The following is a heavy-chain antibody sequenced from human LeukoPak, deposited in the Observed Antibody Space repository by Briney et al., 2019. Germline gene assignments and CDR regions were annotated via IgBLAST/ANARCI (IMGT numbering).Heavy chain of an antibody. J-gene: IGHJ6*02. Sequence: SVKVSCKASGGTFSSYAISWVRQAPGQGLEWMGRIIPILVIANYAQKFQGRVTITADKSTSTAYMELSSLRSEDTAVYYCARGDVAAAGTRNYYYYGMDVWGQGTTVTVSS. CDR1: GGTFSSYA. CDR3: ARGDVAAAGTRNYYYYGMDV. CDR2: IIPILVIA. D-gene: IGHD6-13*01. V-gene: IGHV1-69*04.